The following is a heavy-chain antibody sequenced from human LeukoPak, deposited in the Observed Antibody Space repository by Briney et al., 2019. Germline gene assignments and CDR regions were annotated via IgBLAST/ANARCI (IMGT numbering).Heavy chain of an antibody. CDR1: GFTFSDHY. Sequence: GESLRLSCAVSGFTFSDHYMSWIRQAPGQGLEWVSYISGSSSGIYSADSVRGRFTISRDNAKNSLYLQMKSLSAEDTAVYYCARGLRGATNAFDIWGQGTMVTVSS. J-gene: IGHJ3*02. D-gene: IGHD1-26*01. CDR3: ARGLRGATNAFDI. V-gene: IGHV3-11*01. CDR2: ISGSSSGI.